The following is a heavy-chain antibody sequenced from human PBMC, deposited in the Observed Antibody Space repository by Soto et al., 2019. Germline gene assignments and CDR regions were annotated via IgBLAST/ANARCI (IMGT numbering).Heavy chain of an antibody. CDR2: IKNDGREK. CDR3: ARDRGRIDY. V-gene: IGHV3-7*05. J-gene: IGHJ4*02. Sequence: EVQLVESGGDLVQPGGSLRLSCAASAFTFSNSWMSWVRQAPGKGLEWVANIKNDGREKYYVDSVKGRFTISRDNAKNSLYLQMNSLRADDTAVYYCARDRGRIDYWGQGTLVTVSS. CDR1: AFTFSNSW.